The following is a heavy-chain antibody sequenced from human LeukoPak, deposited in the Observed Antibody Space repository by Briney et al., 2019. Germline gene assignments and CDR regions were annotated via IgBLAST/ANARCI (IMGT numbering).Heavy chain of an antibody. Sequence: PGGSLRLSCAASGFTFTTYGIHFVRQAPGKGLEWVALIWHDGDRQYYADSVKGRFTISRDDSKNTISLQMNSLKAEDTAIYYWARDLNSNNSNPGWFYPWGQGALVTVSS. V-gene: IGHV3-33*01. J-gene: IGHJ5*02. CDR1: GFTFTTYG. CDR2: IWHDGDRQ. CDR3: ARDLNSNNSNPGWFYP. D-gene: IGHD4-11*01.